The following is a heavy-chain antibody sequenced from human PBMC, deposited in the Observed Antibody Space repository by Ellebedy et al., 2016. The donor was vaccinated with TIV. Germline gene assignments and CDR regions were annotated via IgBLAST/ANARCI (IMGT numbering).Heavy chain of an antibody. V-gene: IGHV3-21*01. Sequence: GESLKISXAASGFTFSSYSMNWVRQAPGKGLEWVSSISSSSSYIYYADSVKGRFTISRDNAKNSLYLQMNSLRAEDTAVYYCARAGGSVVPAADYYGMDVWGQGTTVTVSS. D-gene: IGHD2-2*01. CDR3: ARAGGSVVPAADYYGMDV. CDR2: ISSSSSYI. CDR1: GFTFSSYS. J-gene: IGHJ6*02.